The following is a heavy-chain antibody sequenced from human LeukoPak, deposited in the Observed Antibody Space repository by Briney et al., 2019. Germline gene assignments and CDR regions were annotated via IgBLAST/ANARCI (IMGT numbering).Heavy chain of an antibody. V-gene: IGHV3-23*01. J-gene: IGHJ3*02. Sequence: QPGRSLRLSCAASGFTFSSYAMSRVRQAPGKGLEWVSAISGSGGSTYYADSVKGRFTISRDNSKNTLYLQMNSLRAEDTAVYYCAKGDSSGYYYDAFDIWGQGTMVTVSS. CDR1: GFTFSSYA. CDR3: AKGDSSGYYYDAFDI. CDR2: ISGSGGST. D-gene: IGHD3-22*01.